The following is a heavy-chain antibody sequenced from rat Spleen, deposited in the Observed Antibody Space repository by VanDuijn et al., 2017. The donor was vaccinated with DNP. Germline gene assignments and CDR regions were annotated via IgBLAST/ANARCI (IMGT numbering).Heavy chain of an antibody. CDR3: ATSSYYGYDYGFAY. CDR2: IIYDGSST. D-gene: IGHD1-7*01. Sequence: EVQLVESGGGLVQPGNSLKLSCPASGFTFSDYYMAWVRQAPKKGLEWVATIIYDGSSTYYRDSVRGRFTISRDYARSTLYLQMDSLRSEDTATYYCATSSYYGYDYGFAYWGQGTLVTVSS. J-gene: IGHJ3*01. CDR1: GFTFSDYY. V-gene: IGHV5S10*01.